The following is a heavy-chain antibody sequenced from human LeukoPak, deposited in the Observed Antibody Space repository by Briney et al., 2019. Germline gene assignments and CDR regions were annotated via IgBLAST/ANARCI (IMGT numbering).Heavy chain of an antibody. J-gene: IGHJ4*02. CDR2: INPSGGST. CDR1: GYIFTDYY. D-gene: IGHD4-17*01. Sequence: VASVKVSCKASGYIFTDYYIHWMRQAPGQGLEWMGIINPSGGSTSYAQKFQGRVTMTRDMSTSTVYMELSSLRSEDTAVYYCARAEDYGDYSVWNYWGQGTLVTVSS. CDR3: ARAEDYGDYSVWNY. V-gene: IGHV1-46*01.